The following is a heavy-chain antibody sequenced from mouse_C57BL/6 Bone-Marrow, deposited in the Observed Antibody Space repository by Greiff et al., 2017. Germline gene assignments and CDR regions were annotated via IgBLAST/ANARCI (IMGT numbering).Heavy chain of an antibody. Sequence: QVQLQQPGAELVKPGASVKLSCKASGYTFTSYWMHWVKQRPGQGLEWIGMIHPNSGSTNYNEKFKSKATLTVDKSSSTAYMQLSSLTYEDSAVYYCARGETMVTTGYFDYWGQGTTLTVSS. CDR1: GYTFTSYW. J-gene: IGHJ2*01. CDR2: IHPNSGST. D-gene: IGHD2-2*01. V-gene: IGHV1-64*01. CDR3: ARGETMVTTGYFDY.